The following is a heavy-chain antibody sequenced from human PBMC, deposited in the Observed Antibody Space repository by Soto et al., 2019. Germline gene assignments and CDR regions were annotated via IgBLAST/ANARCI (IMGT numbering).Heavy chain of an antibody. CDR1: GFTFSFYG. D-gene: IGHD4-4*01. J-gene: IGHJ4*02. Sequence: QVQLVESGGGVVQPGRSLRLSCAASGFTFSFYGMHWLRQAPCKGLEWVAVTSYDGSKKNYAESVKGRFTISRDNSKNTLSLEMNSLRAEDTSMYYCAKDNNYQTFDYWGQGTLVTVSS. V-gene: IGHV3-30*18. CDR3: AKDNNYQTFDY. CDR2: TSYDGSKK.